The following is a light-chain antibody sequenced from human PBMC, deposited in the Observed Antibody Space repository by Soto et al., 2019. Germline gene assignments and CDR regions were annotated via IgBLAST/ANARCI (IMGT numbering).Light chain of an antibody. Sequence: EIVLTQSPGTLSLSPGERATLPCRASQSVSSSYLAWYQQKPGQAPRLLIYGASSRATGIPDRFSGSGSGTEFTFTISSLQSEDFAVYYCQQYNNWPPFTFGQGTRLEIK. V-gene: IGKV3-20*01. CDR1: QSVSSSY. CDR2: GAS. CDR3: QQYNNWPPFT. J-gene: IGKJ5*01.